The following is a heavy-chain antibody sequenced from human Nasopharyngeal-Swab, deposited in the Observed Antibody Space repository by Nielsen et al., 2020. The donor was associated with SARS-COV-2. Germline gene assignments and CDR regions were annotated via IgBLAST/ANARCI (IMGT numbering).Heavy chain of an antibody. CDR3: ARRVARAPRHEGDYYYGMDV. CDR2: INPSGST. Sequence: RQAPGKGLEWIGEINPSGSTNYNPSLKSRVTISVDTSKNQFSLKLSSVTAADTAVYYYARRVARAPRHEGDYYYGMDVWGQGTTVTVSS. D-gene: IGHD3-16*01. V-gene: IGHV4-34*01. J-gene: IGHJ6*02.